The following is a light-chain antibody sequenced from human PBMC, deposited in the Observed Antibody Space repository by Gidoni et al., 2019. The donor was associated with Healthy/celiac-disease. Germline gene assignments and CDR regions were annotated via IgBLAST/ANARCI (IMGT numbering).Light chain of an antibody. J-gene: IGKJ1*01. CDR2: DES. Sequence: EIVLTQSPATLSLSPGERATLSCRASQSVSSYLAWYQQKPGQAPRHLIYDESNRATGIPARFSGSGSGTDFTLTISSLEPEDVAVYYCQQRSNWPPWTFXQXTKVEIK. CDR1: QSVSSY. CDR3: QQRSNWPPWT. V-gene: IGKV3-11*01.